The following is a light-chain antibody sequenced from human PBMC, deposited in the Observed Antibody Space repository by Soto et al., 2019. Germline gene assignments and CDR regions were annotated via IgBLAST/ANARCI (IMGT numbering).Light chain of an antibody. Sequence: QSALTQPASVSGSPGLSIAISCTGTSRDVGGYNSVSWYQQQPGKVPKLLIYDVNNRPSGVSNRFSGSKSGNTASLTISGLQAEDEGDYYCSSYSTGGSYVFGTGTKLTVL. CDR3: SSYSTGGSYV. V-gene: IGLV2-14*01. CDR1: SRDVGGYNS. J-gene: IGLJ1*01. CDR2: DVN.